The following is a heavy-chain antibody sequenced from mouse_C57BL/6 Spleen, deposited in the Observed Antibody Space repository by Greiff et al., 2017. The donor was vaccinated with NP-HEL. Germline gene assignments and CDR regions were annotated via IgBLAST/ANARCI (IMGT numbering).Heavy chain of an antibody. CDR1: GYTFTSYG. D-gene: IGHD1-1*01. CDR2: IYPRSGNT. Sequence: QVQLKQSGAELARPGASVKLSCKASGYTFTSYGISWVKQRTGQGLEWIGEIYPRSGNTYYNEKFKGKATLTADKSSSTAYMELRSLTSEDSAVYFCARPSTVVATGAMDYWGQGTSVTVSS. J-gene: IGHJ4*01. CDR3: ARPSTVVATGAMDY. V-gene: IGHV1-81*01.